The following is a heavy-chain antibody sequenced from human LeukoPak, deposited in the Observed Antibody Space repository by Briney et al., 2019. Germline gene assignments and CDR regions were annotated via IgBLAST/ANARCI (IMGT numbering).Heavy chain of an antibody. D-gene: IGHD3-3*01. Sequence: GASVKVSCKASGYTFTSYDINWVRQATGQGLEWMGWMNPNSGNTGYAQKFQGRVTMTRNTSISTAYMELSSLRSEDTAVYYCAKRPGKSLLYSHFDYWGQGTLVTVSS. J-gene: IGHJ4*02. CDR3: AKRPGKSLLYSHFDY. CDR1: GYTFTSYD. V-gene: IGHV1-8*01. CDR2: MNPNSGNT.